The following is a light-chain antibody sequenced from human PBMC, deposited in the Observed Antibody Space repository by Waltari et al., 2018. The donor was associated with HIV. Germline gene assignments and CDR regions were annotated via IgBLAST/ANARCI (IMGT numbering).Light chain of an antibody. CDR1: EDISNY. CDR2: RAF. Sequence: DIQMTQSPSSLSASVGDRVSITCQASEDISNYLNWYYQKPGKAPKLLIYRAFYVEGGVTSRFSGSGSGTHFTLTISSLHAEDYGTYYCQQYHTLPWTFGHGTKVEMK. J-gene: IGKJ1*01. CDR3: QQYHTLPWT. V-gene: IGKV1-33*01.